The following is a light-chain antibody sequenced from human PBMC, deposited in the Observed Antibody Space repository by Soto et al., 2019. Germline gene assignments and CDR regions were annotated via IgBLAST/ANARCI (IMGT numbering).Light chain of an antibody. CDR1: QSVSGN. Sequence: DIVMAQSPATLSVSPGERATLSCWASQSVSGNLAWYQQKPGQAPRLLIYGASTRATGVPARFSGSGSGTEFTLTISSLQSEDFAVYYCQQYNDWPPTWTFGQGTKVEIK. J-gene: IGKJ1*01. CDR2: GAS. V-gene: IGKV3-15*01. CDR3: QQYNDWPPTWT.